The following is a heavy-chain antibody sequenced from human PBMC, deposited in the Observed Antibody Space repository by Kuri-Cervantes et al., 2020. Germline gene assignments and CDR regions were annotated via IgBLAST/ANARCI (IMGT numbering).Heavy chain of an antibody. CDR2: IKQDGTEK. D-gene: IGHD1-1*01. CDR3: ARGSPQLERGYYYYGMDV. Sequence: GESLKISCAASGFTFSSYWVNWVRQAPGKGLEWVANIKQDGTEKYYVDSVKGRFTISRDNSKNTLYLQMNSLRAEDTAVYYCARGSPQLERGYYYYGMDVWGQGTTVTVSS. CDR1: GFTFSSYW. J-gene: IGHJ6*02. V-gene: IGHV3-7*01.